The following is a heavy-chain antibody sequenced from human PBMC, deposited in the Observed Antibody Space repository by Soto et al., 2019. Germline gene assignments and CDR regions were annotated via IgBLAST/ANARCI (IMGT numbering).Heavy chain of an antibody. CDR1: GGTFSSYS. CDR3: ARDGGRHSGGIDY. CDR2: IIPIFGTA. D-gene: IGHD1-26*01. J-gene: IGHJ4*02. Sequence: QVQLVQSGAEVKKPGYSVKVSCKASGGTFSSYSINWVRQAPGQGLEWMGEIIPIFGTANYAQKFQGRVTITADESTSTAYMELSILRSEDTAVYYCARDGGRHSGGIDYWGQGTLVTVSS. V-gene: IGHV1-69*01.